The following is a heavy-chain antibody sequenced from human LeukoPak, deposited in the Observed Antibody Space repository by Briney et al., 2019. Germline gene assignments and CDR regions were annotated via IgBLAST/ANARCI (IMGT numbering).Heavy chain of an antibody. CDR1: GGSISSGGYS. CDR3: ARGQPQYYYDSSGYYPEGDWFDP. D-gene: IGHD3-22*01. Sequence: PSQTLSLTCAVSGGSISSGGYSWSWIRQPPGKGLEWIGEINHSGSTNYNPSLKSRVTISVDTSKNQFSLKLSSVTAADTAVYYCARGQPQYYYDSSGYYPEGDWFDPWGQGTLVTVSS. J-gene: IGHJ5*02. CDR2: INHSGST. V-gene: IGHV4-30-2*01.